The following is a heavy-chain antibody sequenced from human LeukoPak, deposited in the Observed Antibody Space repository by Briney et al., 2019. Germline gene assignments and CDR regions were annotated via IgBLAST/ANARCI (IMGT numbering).Heavy chain of an antibody. D-gene: IGHD3-10*01. CDR3: GSTNYNPFLKSRVTISVDTSKNQFSLKLNSVTAADTAVYYCARSYCSGGSCHVAGMDV. CDR1: GGSISSYY. Sequence: SETLSLTCTVSGGSISSYYWSWIRQPPGKGLGWIGYIYYSGSTNNNPSLKSQATRSVNTSKNQYAPKLHAITAADRALYYGGSTNYNPFLKSRVTISVDTSKNQFSLKLNSVTAADTAVYYCARSYCSGGSCHVAGMDVWGKGTTVTVSS. V-gene: IGHV4-59*12. CDR2: IYYSGST. J-gene: IGHJ6*04.